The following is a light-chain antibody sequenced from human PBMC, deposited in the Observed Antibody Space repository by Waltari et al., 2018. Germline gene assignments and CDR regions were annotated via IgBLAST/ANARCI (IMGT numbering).Light chain of an antibody. Sequence: EIVLTQSPATLSLSPGERATLSWRASQSVSSYLAWYQQKTGQAPRLLIYDASNRATGIPARFSGSGSGTDFTLTISSLEPEDFAVYYCQQRSNWPLTFGGGTKVEIK. CDR3: QQRSNWPLT. CDR2: DAS. V-gene: IGKV3-11*01. J-gene: IGKJ4*01. CDR1: QSVSSY.